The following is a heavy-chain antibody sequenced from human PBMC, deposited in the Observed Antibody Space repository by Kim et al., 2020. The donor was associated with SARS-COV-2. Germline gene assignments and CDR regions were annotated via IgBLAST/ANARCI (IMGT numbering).Heavy chain of an antibody. J-gene: IGHJ3*02. CDR3: AKVVGILVGATVDDAFDI. D-gene: IGHD1-26*01. Sequence: KGRFTISRDNSKNTLYLQMNSLRAEDTAVYYCAKVVGILVGATVDDAFDIWGQGTMVTVSS. V-gene: IGHV3-30*02.